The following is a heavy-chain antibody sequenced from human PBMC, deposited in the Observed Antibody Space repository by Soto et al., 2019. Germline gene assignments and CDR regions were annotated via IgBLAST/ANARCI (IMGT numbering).Heavy chain of an antibody. CDR2: ISSSSSYI. J-gene: IGHJ4*02. CDR1: GFTFSSYS. D-gene: IGHD3-10*01. CDR3: ARECLVRGATPFDY. V-gene: IGHV3-21*01. Sequence: GGSLRLSCAASGFTFSSYSMNWVRQAPGKGLEWVSSISSSSSYIYYADSVKGRFTISRDNAKNSLYLQMNSLRAEDTAVYYCARECLVRGATPFDYWGQGTLVTVSS.